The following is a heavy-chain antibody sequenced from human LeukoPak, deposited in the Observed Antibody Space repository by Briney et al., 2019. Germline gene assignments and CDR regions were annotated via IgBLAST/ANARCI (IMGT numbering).Heavy chain of an antibody. CDR3: AKDLEDIVVVPADY. J-gene: IGHJ4*02. CDR1: GFTFDDYA. V-gene: IGHV3-23*01. Sequence: GRSLRLSCAASGFTFDDYAMHWVRQAPGKGLEWVSGISGSGGSTYYADSVKGRFTISRDNSKNTLYLQMNSLRAEDTAVYYCAKDLEDIVVVPADYWGQGTLVTVSS. D-gene: IGHD2-2*01. CDR2: ISGSGGST.